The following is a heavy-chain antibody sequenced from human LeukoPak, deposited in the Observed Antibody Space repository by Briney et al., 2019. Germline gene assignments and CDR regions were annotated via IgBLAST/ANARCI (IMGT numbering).Heavy chain of an antibody. Sequence: PGGSLRLSCAASGFTFSSYLMSWVRQAPGKGLEWVSSISASSNNIYYADSVKGRFTVSRDNAKNSLYLQMHSLRDEDTAVYYCARGYLYFDYWGQGTLVTVSS. CDR3: ARGYLYFDY. CDR2: ISASSNNI. D-gene: IGHD2-2*01. CDR1: GFTFSSYL. J-gene: IGHJ4*02. V-gene: IGHV3-48*02.